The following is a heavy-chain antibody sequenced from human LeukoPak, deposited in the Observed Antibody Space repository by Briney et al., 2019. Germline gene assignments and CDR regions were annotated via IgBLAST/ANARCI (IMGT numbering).Heavy chain of an antibody. CDR1: GGSFSGYY. V-gene: IGHV4-34*01. CDR2: INHSGST. J-gene: IGHJ6*03. CDR3: ARVPGYSSSWYGYYYMDV. Sequence: PSETLSLTCAVYGGSFSGYYWSWIRQPPGKGLEWIGEINHSGSTNYNPSLKSRVTISVDTSKNQFSLKLSSVTAADTAVYYCARVPGYSSSWYGYYYMDVWGQGTTVTVSS. D-gene: IGHD6-13*01.